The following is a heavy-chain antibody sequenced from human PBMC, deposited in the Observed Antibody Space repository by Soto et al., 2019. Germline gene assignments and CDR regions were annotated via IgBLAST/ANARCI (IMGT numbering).Heavy chain of an antibody. J-gene: IGHJ4*02. V-gene: IGHV3-30-3*01. CDR1: GFTFSSYA. Sequence: QVQLVESGGGVVQPGRSLRLSCAASGFTFSSYAMHWVRQAPGKGLGWVAVISYDGSNKYYADSVQGRVTISRDKSKNTLYLQINSLRAEATAVYYFARDGYDDSSSLDYWGQGTRVAVSS. CDR3: ARDGYDDSSSLDY. D-gene: IGHD3-22*01. CDR2: ISYDGSNK.